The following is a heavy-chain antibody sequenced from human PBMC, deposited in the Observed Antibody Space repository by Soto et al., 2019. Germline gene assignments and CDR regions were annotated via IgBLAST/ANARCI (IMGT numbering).Heavy chain of an antibody. Sequence: SPTLSLTCALPGDSVSSTSAAWNRIRQSPSRGLEWLGRTYYRSKWYNDYAVSVKSRITINPDTSKNQFSLQLNSVPPEDTAVYYCARVLAARVGSSWYWSAFEIWGQGTMVTVSS. CDR3: ARVLAARVGSSWYWSAFEI. V-gene: IGHV6-1*01. J-gene: IGHJ3*02. D-gene: IGHD6-13*01. CDR2: TYYRSKWYN. CDR1: GDSVSSTSAA.